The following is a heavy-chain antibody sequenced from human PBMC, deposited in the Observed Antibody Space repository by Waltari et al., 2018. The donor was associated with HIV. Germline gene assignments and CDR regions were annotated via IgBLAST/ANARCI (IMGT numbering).Heavy chain of an antibody. CDR1: GFTVNSND. J-gene: IGHJ1*01. V-gene: IGHV3-66*02. Sequence: EVQLVESGGGLVQPGGSLRLSCAASGFTVNSNDMSWVRQAPGKGLEWVSVIGTEGGTSYADSVKGRFTISRDNSKNTLYLQMNSLRAEDTALYYCARGPTTGWYGDYFQHWGQGTLVTVSS. CDR2: IGTEGGT. D-gene: IGHD6-19*01. CDR3: ARGPTTGWYGDYFQH.